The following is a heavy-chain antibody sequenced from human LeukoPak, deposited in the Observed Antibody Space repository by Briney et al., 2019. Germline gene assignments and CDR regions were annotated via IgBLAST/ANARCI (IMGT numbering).Heavy chain of an antibody. CDR2: ISSSSDYI. V-gene: IGHV3-21*01. Sequence: PGGSLRLSCAASGFTFSSFSMNWVRQAPGKGLEWVSSISSSSDYIFYADSVRGRFTISRDNAKNSLYLQMNSLRAEDTAVYYCARARGAGPGAHFDYWGQGTLVTVSS. CDR1: GFTFSSFS. CDR3: ARARGAGPGAHFDY. J-gene: IGHJ4*02. D-gene: IGHD3-10*01.